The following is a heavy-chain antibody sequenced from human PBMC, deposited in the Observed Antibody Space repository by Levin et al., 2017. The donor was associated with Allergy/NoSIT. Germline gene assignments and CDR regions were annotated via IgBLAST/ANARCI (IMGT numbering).Heavy chain of an antibody. J-gene: IGHJ4*02. CDR2: IWYDGSQT. D-gene: IGHD6-19*01. CDR1: GFTFSSYG. Sequence: SCAASGFTFSSYGMHWVRQAPGKGLDWVAIIWYDGSQTFYADSVKGRFTIARDNSKNSLYLQMNTLRGEDTAVYYCARDDSSMAVTGTVVASWGQGTLVTVSS. CDR3: ARDDSSMAVTGTVVAS. V-gene: IGHV3-33*01.